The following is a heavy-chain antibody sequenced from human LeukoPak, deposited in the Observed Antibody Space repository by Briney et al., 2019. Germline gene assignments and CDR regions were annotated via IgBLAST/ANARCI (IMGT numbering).Heavy chain of an antibody. CDR3: AREAATLDY. CDR2: ISYSGST. CDR1: GGSISSYY. V-gene: IGHV4-59*01. Sequence: PSETLSLTCTVSGGSISSYYWSWIRQPPGKGLEWIGYISYSGSTNYNPSLKSRVTISVDTSKNHFSLKLSSVTAADTAVYYCAREAATLDYWGQGTLATVSS. D-gene: IGHD6-25*01. J-gene: IGHJ4*02.